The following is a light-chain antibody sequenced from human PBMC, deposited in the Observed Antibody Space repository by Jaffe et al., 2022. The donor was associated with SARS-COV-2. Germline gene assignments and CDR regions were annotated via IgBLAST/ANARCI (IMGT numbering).Light chain of an antibody. Sequence: SYELTQPLSVSVALGQTARITCEGNNIGGRNAHWFQQRPGQAPILVIYRDNSRPSGIPERFSGSNSGNTATLTISRAQAGDEADFYCQVWDGTTVVFGGGTKLTVL. CDR1: NIGGRN. J-gene: IGLJ2*01. CDR2: RDN. CDR3: QVWDGTTVV. V-gene: IGLV3-9*01.